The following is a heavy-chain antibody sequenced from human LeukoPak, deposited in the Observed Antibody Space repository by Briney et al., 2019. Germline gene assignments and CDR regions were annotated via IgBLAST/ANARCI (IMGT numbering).Heavy chain of an antibody. CDR3: GRDRLQGGAAFDY. Sequence: SVKVSCKASGGAFSSYAISWVRQAPGQGLEWMGRIIPILGIANYAQKLQGRVTISADKSTSTAYMELSSLRSEDTAVYYCGRDRLQGGAAFDYWGQGTLVTVSS. J-gene: IGHJ4*02. D-gene: IGHD3-10*01. CDR2: IIPILGIA. V-gene: IGHV1-69*04. CDR1: GGAFSSYA.